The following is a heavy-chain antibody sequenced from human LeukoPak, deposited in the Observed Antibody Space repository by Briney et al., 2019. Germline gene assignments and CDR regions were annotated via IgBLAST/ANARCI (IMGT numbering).Heavy chain of an antibody. CDR3: AKLPDCSNDACSQGDY. CDR1: GITFSRKA. D-gene: IGHD2-8*01. CDR2: VSGSGDNT. V-gene: IGHV3-23*01. Sequence: GGSLKLSCATSGITFSRKAMSWVRQAPGKGLEWVSAVSGSGDNTYYVDAVRGRFTISRDNSKSTLYMHMNNLRAEDTAVYYCAKLPDCSNDACSQGDYWGQGTLVIVPS. J-gene: IGHJ4*02.